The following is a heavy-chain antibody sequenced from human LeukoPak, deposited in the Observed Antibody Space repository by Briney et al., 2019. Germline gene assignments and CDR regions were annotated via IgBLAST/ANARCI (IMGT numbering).Heavy chain of an antibody. D-gene: IGHD5-18*01. CDR1: GGSISGYY. CDR3: ARGQKYRNGYTVTELGSGYFDY. Sequence: SETLSLTCSVSGGSISGYYGSWIRQPPGKGLRGLGVIYYSGRTNYNPSLKSRVTISVDTSKNQFSLTLSSVTAADTAVYYCARGQKYRNGYTVTELGSGYFDYWGQGTLVTVSS. CDR2: IYYSGRT. J-gene: IGHJ4*02. V-gene: IGHV4-59*01.